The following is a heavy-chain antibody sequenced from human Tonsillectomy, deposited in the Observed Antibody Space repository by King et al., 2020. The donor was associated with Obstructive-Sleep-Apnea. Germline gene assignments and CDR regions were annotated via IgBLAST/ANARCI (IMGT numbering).Heavy chain of an antibody. CDR2: ISYDGSNK. CDR3: ARGPSSSH. J-gene: IGHJ4*02. Sequence: VQLVESGGGVVQPGRSLRLSCAASGFTLSNYAMSWVRQAPGKGLEWVAVISYDGSNKYYADSVRGRFTISRDNSKNTVYLQMNSLRAEATAVYYCARGPSSSHWGQGTLVTVSS. V-gene: IGHV3-30*04. CDR1: GFTLSNYA.